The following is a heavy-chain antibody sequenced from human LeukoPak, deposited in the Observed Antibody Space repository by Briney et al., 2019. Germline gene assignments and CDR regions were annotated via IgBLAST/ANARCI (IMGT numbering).Heavy chain of an antibody. D-gene: IGHD1-26*01. V-gene: IGHV1-2*02. CDR2: INPNSGGT. CDR3: ARDWSIVGATWFDP. J-gene: IGHJ5*02. Sequence: ASVKVSCKASGYTFTDYYMHWVRQAPGQGLDWMGWINPNSGGTNYAQKFQGRVTMTRDTSISTAYMELSRLRSDDTAVYYCARDWSIVGATWFDPWGQGTLVTVSS. CDR1: GYTFTDYY.